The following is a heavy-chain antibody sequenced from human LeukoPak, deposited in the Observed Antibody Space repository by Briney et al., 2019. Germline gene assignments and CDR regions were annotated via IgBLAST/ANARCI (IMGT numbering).Heavy chain of an antibody. V-gene: IGHV1-69*13. Sequence: PVKVSCKASGGTFSSYGISWVRQAPGQGLEWMGGIIPIFGTANYAQKFQGKVTITADVSTRTAYMELSSLKSEDTAVYYCAGVGATTSTEFDPWGQGTLVTVSS. CDR3: AGVGATTSTEFDP. J-gene: IGHJ5*02. D-gene: IGHD1-26*01. CDR1: GGTFSSYG. CDR2: IIPIFGTA.